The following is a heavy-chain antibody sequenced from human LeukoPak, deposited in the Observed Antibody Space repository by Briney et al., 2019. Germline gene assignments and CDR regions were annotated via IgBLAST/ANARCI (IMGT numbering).Heavy chain of an antibody. CDR3: ARDFVEGYYDSSGYSFDY. CDR1: GFTFDDYG. Sequence: PGGSLRLSCAASGFTFDDYGMSWVRQAPGKGLEWVSGINWNGGSTGYADSVKGRFTISRDNAKNSLYLQMNSLRAEDTALYYCARDFVEGYYDSSGYSFDYWGQGTLVTVSS. J-gene: IGHJ4*02. CDR2: INWNGGST. D-gene: IGHD3-22*01. V-gene: IGHV3-20*04.